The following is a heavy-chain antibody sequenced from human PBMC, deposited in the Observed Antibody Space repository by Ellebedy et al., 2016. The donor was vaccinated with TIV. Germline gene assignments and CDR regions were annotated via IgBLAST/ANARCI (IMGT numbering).Heavy chain of an antibody. D-gene: IGHD3-10*01. CDR2: IIPSSGGT. J-gene: IGHJ4*02. Sequence: AASVKVSCKASGYTFTGYYIHWMRQAPGQGLEWLGWIIPSSGGTNYAPKFQGRVAMTRDTSVSTAYMELTNLRSDDTAIYYCARGVLLAGRGTFDYWGQGALVTVSS. CDR1: GYTFTGYY. CDR3: ARGVLLAGRGTFDY. V-gene: IGHV1-2*02.